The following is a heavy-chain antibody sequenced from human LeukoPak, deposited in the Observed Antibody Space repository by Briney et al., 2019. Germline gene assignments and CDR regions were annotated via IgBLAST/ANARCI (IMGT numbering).Heavy chain of an antibody. CDR3: ARGGYCSSSSCYLDY. CDR1: GFTFSSYA. Sequence: GGSLRLSCAASGFTFSSYAMSWVRQAPGRGLEWVSAISGSGGSTYYADSVKGRFTISRDNSKDTLYLQMNSLRAEDTAVYYCARGGYCSSSSCYLDYWGQGILVTVSS. J-gene: IGHJ4*02. V-gene: IGHV3-23*01. CDR2: ISGSGGST. D-gene: IGHD2-2*01.